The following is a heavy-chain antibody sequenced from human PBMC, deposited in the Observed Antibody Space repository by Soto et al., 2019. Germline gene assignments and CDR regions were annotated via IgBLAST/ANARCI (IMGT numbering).Heavy chain of an antibody. D-gene: IGHD3-22*01. CDR3: ARDYYYDSSGSLDY. V-gene: IGHV3-30-3*01. CDR2: ISYDGSNK. Sequence: PGGSLRLSCAASGFTFSSYAMHWVRQAPGKGLEWVAVISYDGSNKYYADSVKGRFSISRDNSKNTLYLQMNSLRAEDTAVYYCARDYYYDSSGSLDYRGQGTLVTVSS. J-gene: IGHJ4*02. CDR1: GFTFSSYA.